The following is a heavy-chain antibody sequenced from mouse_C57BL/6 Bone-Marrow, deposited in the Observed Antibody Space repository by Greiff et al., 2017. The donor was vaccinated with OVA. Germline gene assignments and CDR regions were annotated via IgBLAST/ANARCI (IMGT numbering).Heavy chain of an antibody. CDR3: ARGRSMVTTGGFAY. CDR1: GYTFTSYW. CDR2: IDPSDSYT. V-gene: IGHV1-50*01. D-gene: IGHD2-2*01. J-gene: IGHJ3*01. Sequence: QVQLQQSGAELVKPGASVKLSCKASGYTFTSYWMQWVKQRPGQGLEWIGEIDPSDSYTNYNQKFKGKATLTVDTSSSTAYMQLSSLTSEDSAVYYCARGRSMVTTGGFAYWGQGTLVTVSA.